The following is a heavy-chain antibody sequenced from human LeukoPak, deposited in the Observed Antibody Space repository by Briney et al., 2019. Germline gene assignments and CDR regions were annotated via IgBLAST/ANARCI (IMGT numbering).Heavy chain of an antibody. CDR1: GFTFSDYW. Sequence: SGGSLRLSCAASGFTFSDYWMHWVRQAPGKGLVWVSRIYTDGSSETYADSVKGRFTISRDNAKNTVYLKKNSLRVEDTGVYSCASALTTVTPHFHYWGQGTLVTVS. J-gene: IGHJ4*02. V-gene: IGHV3-74*01. CDR2: IYTDGSSE. D-gene: IGHD4-17*01. CDR3: ASALTTVTPHFHY.